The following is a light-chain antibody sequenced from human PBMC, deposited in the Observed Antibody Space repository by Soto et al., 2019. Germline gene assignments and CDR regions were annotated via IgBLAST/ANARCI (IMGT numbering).Light chain of an antibody. V-gene: IGKV1-5*03. CDR1: QSISSW. J-gene: IGKJ1*01. Sequence: DIQMTQSPSTLSASVGDRVTITCRASQSISSWLAWFQQKPGKAPKPLVYKASSLESGVPSRFSGSGSGTEFTLTISSLKPDDFATDYCQQYNSYWTFGQGTKVEIK. CDR2: KAS. CDR3: QQYNSYWT.